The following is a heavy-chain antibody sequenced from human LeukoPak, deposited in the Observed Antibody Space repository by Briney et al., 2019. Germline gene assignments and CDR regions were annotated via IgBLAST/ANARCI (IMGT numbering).Heavy chain of an antibody. CDR2: INPNSGGT. D-gene: IGHD2-15*01. J-gene: IGHJ3*02. CDR3: GRVSCGGNCYSLIGTFDI. CDR1: GYTFTAYY. V-gene: IGHV1-2*02. Sequence: ASVKVSCKASGYTFTAYYIHWVRQAPGQGLEWMGWINPNSGGTKYAQKFQGRVTMTRDTSISTAYMEMSSLRSEDTAVYYCGRVSCGGNCYSLIGTFDIWGQGTMVTVSS.